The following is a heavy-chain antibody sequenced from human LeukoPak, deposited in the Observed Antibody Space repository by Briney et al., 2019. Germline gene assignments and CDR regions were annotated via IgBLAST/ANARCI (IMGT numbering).Heavy chain of an antibody. D-gene: IGHD3-10*01. CDR2: IYTSGST. V-gene: IGHV4-4*09. CDR3: ARQSYYYYMDV. J-gene: IGHJ6*03. Sequence: SETLSLTCTVSGGSMSSYYGIWIRQPPGKGREWIGYIYTSGSTNYNPPLKSRVPISEDTSKTQFSLKLSSVTAADTAVYYCARQSYYYYMDVWGKGTTVTVSS. CDR1: GGSMSSYY.